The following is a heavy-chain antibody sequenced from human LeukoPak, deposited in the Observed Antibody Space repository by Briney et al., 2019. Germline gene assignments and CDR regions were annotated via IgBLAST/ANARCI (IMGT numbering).Heavy chain of an antibody. CDR2: IKPNNGGT. Sequence: ASVKVSCKASGYTFTGYYMHWVRQAPGQGLEWMGWIKPNNGGTNYAQKFQGRVTMTRDTSINTAYMELSSLRSDDTAVYYCAREIGASSGWDYWGQGTLVTVSS. CDR3: AREIGASSGWDY. J-gene: IGHJ4*02. V-gene: IGHV1-2*02. CDR1: GYTFTGYY. D-gene: IGHD6-19*01.